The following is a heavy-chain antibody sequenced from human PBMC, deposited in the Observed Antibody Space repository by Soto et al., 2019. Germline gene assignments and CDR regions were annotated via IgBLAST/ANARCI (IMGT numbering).Heavy chain of an antibody. Sequence: VRLLESGGGLVQPGESLRLSCVASGFTFSTFAMNWVRQAPGKGLEWVSGISGSGGSAYYADSVKGRFTTSRDNSKNRLYLQMHSLAVEDTAVYYCAKDIWSYQPSGYHGVDVWGQGTTVTVSS. CDR3: AKDIWSYQPSGYHGVDV. J-gene: IGHJ6*02. D-gene: IGHD3-3*01. CDR2: ISGSGGSA. CDR1: GFTFSTFA. V-gene: IGHV3-23*01.